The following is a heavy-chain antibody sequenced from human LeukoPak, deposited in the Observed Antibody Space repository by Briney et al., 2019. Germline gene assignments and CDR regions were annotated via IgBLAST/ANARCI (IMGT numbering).Heavy chain of an antibody. V-gene: IGHV1-2*02. Sequence: ASVKVSCKASGYTFTGYYMHGVRQAPGQGREGMGWINPNSGGTNYAQKFQGRVTMTGDTSISTAYMELSRLRSDDTAVYYCARGLRRAAAGTNNWFDPWGQGTLVTVSS. CDR3: ARGLRRAAAGTNNWFDP. CDR2: INPNSGGT. J-gene: IGHJ5*02. D-gene: IGHD6-13*01. CDR1: GYTFTGYY.